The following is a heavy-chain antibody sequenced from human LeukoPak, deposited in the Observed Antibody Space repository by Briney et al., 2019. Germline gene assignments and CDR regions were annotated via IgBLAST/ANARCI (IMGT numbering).Heavy chain of an antibody. J-gene: IGHJ4*02. CDR3: ARQDYTTGWYFLDQ. Sequence: LRLSCAASGFTFSDYYMSWIRQPPGKGLEWIGYIYHSGSTYYNPSLKSRVTISVDRSKNQFSLKLSSVTAADTAMYYCARQDYTTGWYFLDQWGQGTLVTVSS. CDR2: IYHSGST. CDR1: GFTFSDYY. D-gene: IGHD6-19*01. V-gene: IGHV4-30-2*02.